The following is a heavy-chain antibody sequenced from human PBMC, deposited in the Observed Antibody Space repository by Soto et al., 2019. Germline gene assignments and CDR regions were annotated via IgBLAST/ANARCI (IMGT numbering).Heavy chain of an antibody. CDR1: GYTFTSYY. CDR3: ASQKGEYCSGGSCYSDYYYYMDV. J-gene: IGHJ6*03. D-gene: IGHD2-15*01. V-gene: IGHV1-46*03. Sequence: ASVKVSCKASGYTFTSYYMHWVRQAPGQGLEWMGIINPSGGSTSYAQKFQGRVTMTRDTSTSTVYMELSSLRSEDTAVYYCASQKGEYCSGGSCYSDYYYYMDVWGKGTTVTVSS. CDR2: INPSGGST.